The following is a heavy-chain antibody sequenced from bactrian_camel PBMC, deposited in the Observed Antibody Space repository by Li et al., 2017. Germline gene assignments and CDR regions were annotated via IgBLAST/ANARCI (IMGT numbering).Heavy chain of an antibody. V-gene: IGHV3S53*01. J-gene: IGHJ4*01. Sequence: HVQLVESGGGSVQAGGSLRLSCVASGDSYRECMGWLRQAPGKERERVAMIDSLDRTTYADSVKGRFTISRNNAKNTLYLHLGSLKTEDSAMYFCAKECGMTGRLPCKAWARGPRSPSP. CDR2: IDSLDRT. CDR1: GDSYREC. D-gene: IGHD2*01.